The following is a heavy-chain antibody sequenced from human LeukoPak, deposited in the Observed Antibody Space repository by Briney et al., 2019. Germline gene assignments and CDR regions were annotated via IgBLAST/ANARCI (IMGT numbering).Heavy chain of an antibody. CDR2: ILYSGST. D-gene: IGHD2-15*01. V-gene: IGHV4-39*07. Sequence: SETLSLTCTVSGGSISSSSYYWGWIRQPPGKGLEWIGSILYSGSTNYNPSLKSRVTILVDTSKNQFSLKLSSVTAADTAVYYCARGYCSGGSCYSYYYYNYMDVWGKGTTVTVSS. J-gene: IGHJ6*03. CDR1: GGSISSSSYY. CDR3: ARGYCSGGSCYSYYYYNYMDV.